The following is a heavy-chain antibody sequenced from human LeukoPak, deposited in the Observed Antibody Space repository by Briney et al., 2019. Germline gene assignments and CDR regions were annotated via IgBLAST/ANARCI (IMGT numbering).Heavy chain of an antibody. D-gene: IGHD2-15*01. J-gene: IGHJ4*02. CDR2: IYYSGST. Sequence: SQTLSLTCTVSGGSISSGDYYWSWIRQPPGKGLEWIGYIYYSGSTYYNPSLKSRVTISVDTSKNEFSLKLSSVTAADTAVYYCAREVASPGGYDYWGQGTLVTVSS. CDR1: GGSISSGDYY. V-gene: IGHV4-30-4*01. CDR3: AREVASPGGYDY.